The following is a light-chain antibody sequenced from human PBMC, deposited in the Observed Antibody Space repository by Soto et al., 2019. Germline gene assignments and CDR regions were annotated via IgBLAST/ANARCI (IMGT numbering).Light chain of an antibody. J-gene: IGKJ4*01. Sequence: IVLTQSPGTLSLSPGERATLSCRASQTVSRNFLAWYQEKPGQAPRLLIYGASTRATGIPDRCSGSGSGTDFTLTISRLLPEDFAVYYCRQYGRSLEFAVGGGTKV. CDR3: RQYGRSLEFA. V-gene: IGKV3-20*01. CDR1: QTVSRNF. CDR2: GAS.